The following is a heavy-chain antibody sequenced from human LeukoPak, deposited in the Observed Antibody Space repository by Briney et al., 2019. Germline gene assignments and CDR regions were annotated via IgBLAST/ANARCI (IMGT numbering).Heavy chain of an antibody. Sequence: SETLSLTCTVSGGSISSYYWSWIRQPPGKGLEWIGYIYYSGSTNYNPSLKSRVTISVDTSKNQFSLKLSSVTAADTAVYYCAGQDSSGYPFDYWGQGTRVTVSS. CDR3: AGQDSSGYPFDY. CDR1: GGSISSYY. J-gene: IGHJ4*02. CDR2: IYYSGST. D-gene: IGHD3-22*01. V-gene: IGHV4-59*01.